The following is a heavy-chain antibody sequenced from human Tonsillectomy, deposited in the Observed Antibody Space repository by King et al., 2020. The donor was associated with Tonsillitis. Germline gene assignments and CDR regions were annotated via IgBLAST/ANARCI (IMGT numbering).Heavy chain of an antibody. Sequence: VQLVESGGGLVKPGGSLRLSCAASGFTFSNAWMTWVRQAPGKGLEGVGRIKSKTDGGTTDYAAFVKGRFTISRDDSKNTLYLQMKSLKTEDTAVYYCTTDPGPSFSYDAFDIWGQGTMVTVSS. CDR1: GFTFSNAW. CDR2: IKSKTDGGTT. D-gene: IGHD3-16*02. CDR3: TTDPGPSFSYDAFDI. J-gene: IGHJ3*02. V-gene: IGHV3-15*01.